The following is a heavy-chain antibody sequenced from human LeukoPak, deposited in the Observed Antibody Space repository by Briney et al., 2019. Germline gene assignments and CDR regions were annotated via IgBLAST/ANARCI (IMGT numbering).Heavy chain of an antibody. Sequence: SETLSLTCTVSGGSISSYYWSWIRQPPGKGLEWIGYIYYSGSTSYNPSLKSRVTISVDTSKNQFSLKLSSVTAADTAVYYCARLGDTVAPGFDPWGQGTLVTVSS. CDR3: ARLGDTVAPGFDP. J-gene: IGHJ5*02. D-gene: IGHD4-23*01. V-gene: IGHV4-59*01. CDR1: GGSISSYY. CDR2: IYYSGST.